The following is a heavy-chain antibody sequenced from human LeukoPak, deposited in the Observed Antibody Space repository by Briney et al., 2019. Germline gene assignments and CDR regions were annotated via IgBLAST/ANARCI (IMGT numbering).Heavy chain of an antibody. CDR3: AREDPEAHKFDY. V-gene: IGHV4-30-4*01. J-gene: IGHJ4*02. CDR2: IYYSGST. D-gene: IGHD6-6*01. CDR1: GGSISSCDYY. Sequence: SQTLSLTCTVSGGSISSCDYYWSWIRQPPGTGLEWIGYIYYSGSTYYNPSLKSRVTISVDTSKNQFSLKLSSVTAADTAVYYCAREDPEAHKFDYWGQGTLVTVSS.